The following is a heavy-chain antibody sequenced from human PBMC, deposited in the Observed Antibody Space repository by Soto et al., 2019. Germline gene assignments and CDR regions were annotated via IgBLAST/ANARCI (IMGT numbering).Heavy chain of an antibody. CDR3: AHSPPPTVTTSAEDCHH. V-gene: IGHV2-5*01. D-gene: IGHD4-17*01. Sequence: QITLKESGPTLVKPTPPLTLTCTFSGFSLGTSGVAVGWIRQPPGKALEWLALIYWYDDKRYSPSLKSRLTITKDTARNHVSLTMTYLDPAYTATYFCAHSPPPTVTTSAEDCHHWGQGTLVTVSS. CDR2: IYWYDDK. J-gene: IGHJ1*01. CDR1: GFSLGTSGVA.